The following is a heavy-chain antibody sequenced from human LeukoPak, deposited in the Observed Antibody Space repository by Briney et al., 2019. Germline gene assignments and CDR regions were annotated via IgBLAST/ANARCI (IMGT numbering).Heavy chain of an antibody. D-gene: IGHD6-19*01. V-gene: IGHV3-48*03. Sequence: GGSLRLSCAASGFTFSSYEMNWVRQAPGKGLEWVSYISSSGSTIYYADSVKGRFTISRDNAKNSLYLQMNSLRAEDTAVYYCARVTSNGYGIDYWGQGTLVTVSS. CDR3: ARVTSNGYGIDY. CDR1: GFTFSSYE. CDR2: ISSSGSTI. J-gene: IGHJ4*02.